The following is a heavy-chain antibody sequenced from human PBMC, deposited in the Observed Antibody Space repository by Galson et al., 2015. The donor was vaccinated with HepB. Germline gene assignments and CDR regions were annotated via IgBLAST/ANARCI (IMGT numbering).Heavy chain of an antibody. CDR1: GDSVSSHSAA. Sequence: CAISGDSVSSHSAAWNWIRQSPSRGLEWLGRTYYRSKWYNDYAVSVKSRITINPDTSKNQFSLKLSSVTAADTAVYYCARWVRFGVPRWFDPWGQGTLVTVSS. J-gene: IGHJ5*02. D-gene: IGHD3-10*01. CDR2: TYYRSKWYN. CDR3: ARWVRFGVPRWFDP. V-gene: IGHV6-1*01.